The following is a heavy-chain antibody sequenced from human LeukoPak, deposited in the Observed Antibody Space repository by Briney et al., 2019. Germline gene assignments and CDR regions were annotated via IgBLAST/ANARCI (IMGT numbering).Heavy chain of an antibody. Sequence: SVKVSCKVSGGTFNNIAVHWLRQAPGQGLEWMGRIIPVADISNYPQNFQGRVTFTADKSTTTVHMELSSLKSEDTAVYYCARVRDGYSYFVYWGQGTLVTVFS. D-gene: IGHD5-24*01. CDR2: IIPVADIS. CDR1: GGTFNNIA. CDR3: ARVRDGYSYFVY. J-gene: IGHJ4*02. V-gene: IGHV1-69*04.